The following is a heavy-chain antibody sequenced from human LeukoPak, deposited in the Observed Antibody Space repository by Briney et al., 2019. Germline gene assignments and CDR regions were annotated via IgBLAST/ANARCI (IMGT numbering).Heavy chain of an antibody. CDR3: ARMGDILTGYYPRGHWFDP. D-gene: IGHD3-9*01. V-gene: IGHV1-18*01. CDR2: ISAYNGNT. J-gene: IGHJ5*02. CDR1: GYTFTSYG. Sequence: GASVTVSCKASGYTFTSYGISWVRQAPGQGLEWMGWISAYNGNTNYAQKLQGRVTMTTDTSTSTAYMELRSLRSDDAAVYYCARMGDILTGYYPRGHWFDPWGQGTLVTVSS.